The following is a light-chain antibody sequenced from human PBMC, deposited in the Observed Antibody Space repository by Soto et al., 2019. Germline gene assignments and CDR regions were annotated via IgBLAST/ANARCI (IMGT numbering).Light chain of an antibody. CDR3: QQYNNWPLT. CDR1: HRVNTY. Sequence: EIVMTQPPATLSVSPGERATLPCRASHRVNTYLAWYQQRPGQAPRLLIYDASTRATDIPARFSGSGSGTEFTLTISSLQSEDFAVYYCQQYNNWPLTFGGGTKVDIK. J-gene: IGKJ4*01. CDR2: DAS. V-gene: IGKV3-15*01.